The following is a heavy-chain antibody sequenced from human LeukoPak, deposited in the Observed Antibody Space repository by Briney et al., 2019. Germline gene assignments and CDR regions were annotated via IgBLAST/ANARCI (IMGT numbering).Heavy chain of an antibody. CDR3: ARARLYGSGSIDY. J-gene: IGHJ4*02. V-gene: IGHV3-21*01. CDR2: ISSSSDI. Sequence: GGSLRLACAASGLTFSSYSMNWVRQAPGKGLEWVSSISSSSDIYYADSVKGRFTISRDNAKNSLYLQMNSLRAEDTAVYYCARARLYGSGSIDYWGQGTLVTVSS. D-gene: IGHD3-10*01. CDR1: GLTFSSYS.